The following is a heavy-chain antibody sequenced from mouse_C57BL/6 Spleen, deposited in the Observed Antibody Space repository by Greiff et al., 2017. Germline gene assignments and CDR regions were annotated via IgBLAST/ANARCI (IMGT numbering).Heavy chain of an antibody. CDR2: IYPGDGDT. CDR1: GYAFSSYW. CDR3: ARPFITTVDYYAMDY. D-gene: IGHD1-1*01. J-gene: IGHJ4*01. Sequence: VQLQQSGAELVKPGASVKISCKASGYAFSSYWLNWVKQRPGKGLEWIGQIYPGDGDTNYNGKFKGKATLTADKSSSTAYMQLSSLTSEDSAVYFCARPFITTVDYYAMDYWGQGTSVTVSS. V-gene: IGHV1-80*01.